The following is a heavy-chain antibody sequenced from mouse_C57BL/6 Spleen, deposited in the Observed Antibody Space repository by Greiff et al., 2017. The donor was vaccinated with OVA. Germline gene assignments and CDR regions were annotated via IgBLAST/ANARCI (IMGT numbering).Heavy chain of an antibody. CDR2: IYPGSGNT. CDR1: GYTFTDYY. CDR3: SRGGYSNFLFYAMDY. Sequence: QVQLQQSGAELVRPGASVKLSCKASGYTFTDYYINWVKQRPGQGLEWIAGIYPGSGNTYYNEKFKGKATLTAETSSSTAYMQLSSLTSEDSAVSFWSRGGYSNFLFYAMDYWGQGTSVTVSS. J-gene: IGHJ4*01. D-gene: IGHD2-5*01. V-gene: IGHV1-76*01.